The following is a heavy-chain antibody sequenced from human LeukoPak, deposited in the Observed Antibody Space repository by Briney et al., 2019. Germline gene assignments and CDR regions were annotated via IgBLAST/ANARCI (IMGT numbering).Heavy chain of an antibody. D-gene: IGHD2-21*02. J-gene: IGHJ5*02. CDR2: IYYSGST. CDR1: GGSISSYY. CDR3: ARVVRGGDCYSVFGWFDP. Sequence: PSETLSLTCTVSGGSISSYYWSWIRQPPGKGLEWIGYIYYSGSTNYNPSLKSRVTISVDTSKNQFSLKLSSVTAADTAVYYCARVVRGGDCYSVFGWFDPWGQGTLVTVSS. V-gene: IGHV4-59*01.